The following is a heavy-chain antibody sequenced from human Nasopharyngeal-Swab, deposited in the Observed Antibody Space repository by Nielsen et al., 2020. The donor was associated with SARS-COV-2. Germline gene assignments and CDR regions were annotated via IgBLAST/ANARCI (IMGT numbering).Heavy chain of an antibody. CDR1: GGSFSSCSYY. CDR3: ARDGFGQPLEAFDI. J-gene: IGHJ3*02. CDR2: IYYSGST. Sequence: SETLSLTCTVSGGSFSSCSYYWSWIRQPPGKGLEWIGYIYYSGSTNYNPSLKSRVTISVDTSKNQFSLKLSSVTAADTAVYYCARDGFGQPLEAFDIWGQGTMVTVSS. D-gene: IGHD6-13*01. V-gene: IGHV4-61*01.